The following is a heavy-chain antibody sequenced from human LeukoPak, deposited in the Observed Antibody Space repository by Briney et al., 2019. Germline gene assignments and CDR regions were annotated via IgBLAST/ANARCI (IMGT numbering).Heavy chain of an antibody. Sequence: SETLSLTCTVSGDSMTSYYWSWIRQPPGKGLEWVGNIYYSGTSNYNPSLRSRVTISEDTSKNQFSLELNSVTVADTAVYYCARHDQVSTSSPKFNDAFDIWGQGTMVTVSS. D-gene: IGHD2-2*01. CDR3: ARHDQVSTSSPKFNDAFDI. CDR2: IYYSGTS. V-gene: IGHV4-59*08. J-gene: IGHJ3*02. CDR1: GDSMTSYY.